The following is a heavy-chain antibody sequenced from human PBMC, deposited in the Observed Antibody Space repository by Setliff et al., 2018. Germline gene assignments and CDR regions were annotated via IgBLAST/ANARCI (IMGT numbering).Heavy chain of an antibody. V-gene: IGHV4-30-4*08. CDR1: GGSISSGDYY. CDR2: IYYSGST. D-gene: IGHD2-21*01. Sequence: PSETLSLTCTVSGGSISSGDYYWSWIRQPPGKGLEWIGYIYYSGSTYYNPSLKSRVTISVDTSKNQFSLKLSSVTAADTAVYCCARGGEGALGIPYYGMDVWGQGTTVTVSS. J-gene: IGHJ6*02. CDR3: ARGGEGALGIPYYGMDV.